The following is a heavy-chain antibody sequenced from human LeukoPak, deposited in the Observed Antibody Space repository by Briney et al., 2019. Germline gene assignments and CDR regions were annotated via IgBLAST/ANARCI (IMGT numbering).Heavy chain of an antibody. CDR3: ARGLDEYKGGNS. J-gene: IGHJ4*02. Sequence: SETLSLTCAVSGGSFSGYYWSWIRQPPGKGLEWIAEIHPSGSTNYNPSLKSRVTISVDTSNNQFSLKLSSVTAADTAVYYCARGLDEYKGGNSWGQGTLVTVSS. CDR1: GGSFSGYY. V-gene: IGHV4-34*01. CDR2: IHPSGST. D-gene: IGHD5-24*01.